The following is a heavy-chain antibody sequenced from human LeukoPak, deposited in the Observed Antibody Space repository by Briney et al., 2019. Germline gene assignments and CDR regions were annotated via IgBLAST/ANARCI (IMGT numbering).Heavy chain of an antibody. J-gene: IGHJ4*02. CDR1: GFSVSTNH. Sequence: GGSLRLSCAASGFSVSTNHMSWVRQSPGTGLEWVSVTYRGGTTGYADFVKDRFSSYRDTSKNTLDLQMNSLRSEDTAVYYCARVLGSPSYFDDWGQGTLVTVSP. CDR2: TYRGGTT. D-gene: IGHD3-16*01. V-gene: IGHV3-66*01. CDR3: ARVLGSPSYFDD.